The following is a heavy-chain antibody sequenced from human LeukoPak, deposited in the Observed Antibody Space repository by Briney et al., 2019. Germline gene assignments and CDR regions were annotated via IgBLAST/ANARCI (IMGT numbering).Heavy chain of an antibody. J-gene: IGHJ6*03. CDR1: GFTVNSNY. Sequence: PGGSLRLSCAASGFTVNSNYMNWIRQAPEQGLEWVSVIYSGGSTYYADSVKGRFTISRDNSKNMLFLQMSSLRAEDTALYYCARGLHYGDYSHFYYYMDVWGKGTTVTISS. CDR3: ARGLHYGDYSHFYYYMDV. V-gene: IGHV3-66*01. CDR2: IYSGGST. D-gene: IGHD4-17*01.